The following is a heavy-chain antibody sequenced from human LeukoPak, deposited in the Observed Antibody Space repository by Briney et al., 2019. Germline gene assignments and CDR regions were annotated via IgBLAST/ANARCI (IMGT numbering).Heavy chain of an antibody. J-gene: IGHJ4*02. CDR2: IYPGDSET. Sequence: GESLKISCKGSGYSVTSYCIGWVRQMPGKGPEWMGIIYPGDSETRYSPSFEGHVTISVDKSIDTAYLHWSSLKASDTAMYYCATTSRYFDHWGRGTLVTVSS. V-gene: IGHV5-51*01. D-gene: IGHD6-6*01. CDR1: GYSVTSYC. CDR3: ATTSRYFDH.